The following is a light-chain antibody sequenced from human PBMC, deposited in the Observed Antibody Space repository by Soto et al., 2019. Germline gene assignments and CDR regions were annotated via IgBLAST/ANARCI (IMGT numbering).Light chain of an antibody. CDR1: QSISSS. Sequence: DIQVTQSPSTLSASVGDGVTITCRASQSISSSLAWYHQKPGTAPKLLIYDASSLERGVPSRFSGSGSGTEFTLTISSLQPDDFATYYCQQYGGFSRTFGQGTKVDIK. J-gene: IGKJ1*01. CDR2: DAS. CDR3: QQYGGFSRT. V-gene: IGKV1-5*01.